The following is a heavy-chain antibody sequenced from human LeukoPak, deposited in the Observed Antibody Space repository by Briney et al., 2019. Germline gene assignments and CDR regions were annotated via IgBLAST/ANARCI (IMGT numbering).Heavy chain of an antibody. Sequence: PSETLSLTCTVSGGSISSFYWSWIRQPPGKGLEWIGDIYNSGSTNYNPSLKSRVTISVDTSKNQFSLKLSSVTAADTAVYYCARASGGMVTGRHFRFDYWGQGTLVTVSS. V-gene: IGHV4-59*01. J-gene: IGHJ4*02. CDR1: GGSISSFY. D-gene: IGHD5-18*01. CDR2: IYNSGST. CDR3: ARASGGMVTGRHFRFDY.